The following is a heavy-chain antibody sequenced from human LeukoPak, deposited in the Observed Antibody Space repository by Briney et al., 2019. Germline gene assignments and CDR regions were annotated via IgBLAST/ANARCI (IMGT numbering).Heavy chain of an antibody. V-gene: IGHV3-30-3*01. Sequence: GGSLRLSCAASGFTFSGYAMHWVRQAPGKGLEWVAVISYDGSNKYYADSVKGRFTISRDNSKNTLYLQMNSLRAEDTAVYYRARDFTSHWGYYYYYYGMDVWGQGTTVTVSS. D-gene: IGHD2-2*01. CDR3: ARDFTSHWGYYYYYYGMDV. CDR1: GFTFSGYA. CDR2: ISYDGSNK. J-gene: IGHJ6*02.